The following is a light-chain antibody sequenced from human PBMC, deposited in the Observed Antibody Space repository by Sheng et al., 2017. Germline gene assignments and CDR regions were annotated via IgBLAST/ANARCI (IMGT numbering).Light chain of an antibody. CDR3: QHYRSLPLT. Sequence: DIQMTQSPSSLSASVGDRVTITCQASQEISNYLNWFQQKPGKAPKILIYDASSLETGVPSRFSGSGSGTHFTFTISSLQPEDVATYFCQHYRSLPLTFGGGTRVEIK. CDR2: DAS. V-gene: IGKV1-33*01. J-gene: IGKJ4*01. CDR1: QEISNY.